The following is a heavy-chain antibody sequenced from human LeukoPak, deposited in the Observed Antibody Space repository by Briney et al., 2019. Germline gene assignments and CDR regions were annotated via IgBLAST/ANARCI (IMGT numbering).Heavy chain of an antibody. CDR3: TTEQRPVGGFDY. J-gene: IGHJ4*02. CDR1: GYTFTDYY. D-gene: IGHD6-25*01. V-gene: IGHV1-2*04. CDR2: IYPNTGGT. Sequence: GASVKVSCKASGYTFTDYYMHWVRQAPGQGLEWIGWIYPNTGGTNYAQRFQGWVTMTSDTSISTAYMELSRLKSDDSAVYYCTTEQRPVGGFDYWGQGTLVTVSS.